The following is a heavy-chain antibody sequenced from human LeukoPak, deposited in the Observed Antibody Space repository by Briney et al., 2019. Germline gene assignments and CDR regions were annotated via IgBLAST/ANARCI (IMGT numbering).Heavy chain of an antibody. CDR3: AKAAWPVAENYFDY. J-gene: IGHJ4*02. CDR1: GFTFSSYA. V-gene: IGHV3-23*01. CDR2: ISGSGGST. D-gene: IGHD6-19*01. Sequence: PGGSLRLSCAASGFTFSSYAMSWVRQAPGKWLEWVSAISGSGGSTYYADSVKGRFTISRDNSKNTLYLQMNSLRAEDTAVYYSAKAAWPVAENYFDYWGRGTLVTVSP.